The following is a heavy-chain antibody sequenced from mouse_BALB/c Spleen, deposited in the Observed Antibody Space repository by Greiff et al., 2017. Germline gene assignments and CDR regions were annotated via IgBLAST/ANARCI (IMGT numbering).Heavy chain of an antibody. CDR3: ARVDGYYGESAMDY. J-gene: IGHJ4*01. CDR1: GFTFSDYG. Sequence: EVKLVESGGGLVQPGGSRKLSCAASGFTFSDYGMAWVRQAPGKGPEWVAFISNLAYSIYYADTVTGRFTISRENAKNTLYLEMSSLRSEDTAMYYCARVDGYYGESAMDYWGQGTSVTVSS. CDR2: ISNLAYSI. D-gene: IGHD2-3*01. V-gene: IGHV5-15*02.